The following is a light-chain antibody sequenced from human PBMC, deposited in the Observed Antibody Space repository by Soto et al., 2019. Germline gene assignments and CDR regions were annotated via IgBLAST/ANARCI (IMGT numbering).Light chain of an antibody. Sequence: SYELTQPPSVSVAPGQTARITCGGNNIGSKSVHWYQQKPGQAPVVVVYDDSDRPSGIPERISGSNSGNTATLTISRVEAGDGADYYCATWDGSLPGEVFGGGTKVTVL. CDR1: NIGSKS. V-gene: IGLV3-21*02. CDR3: ATWDGSLPGEV. CDR2: DDS. J-gene: IGLJ2*01.